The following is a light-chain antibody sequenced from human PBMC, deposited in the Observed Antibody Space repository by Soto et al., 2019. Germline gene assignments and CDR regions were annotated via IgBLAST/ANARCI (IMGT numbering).Light chain of an antibody. CDR3: QQSYSTPYT. V-gene: IGKV1-39*01. J-gene: IGKJ2*01. CDR2: AAS. CDR1: QSISGY. Sequence: DIQMTQSPSSLSASVGDRVTITCRASQSISGYLNWYQQKPGKAPKLLIYAASSAQTGVPSRFSGSESGTAFTLTISSLQPDDFATYYCQQSYSTPYTFGQGTKLDI.